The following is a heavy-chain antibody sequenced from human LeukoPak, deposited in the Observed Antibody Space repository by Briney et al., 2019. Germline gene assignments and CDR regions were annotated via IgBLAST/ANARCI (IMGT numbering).Heavy chain of an antibody. V-gene: IGHV3-23*01. CDR2: ISGSGGST. J-gene: IGHJ5*02. CDR3: AKSPYGSGSYYMVFDP. CDR1: GFTFSTYG. D-gene: IGHD3-10*01. Sequence: PGGSLRLSCVASGFTFSTYGMSWVRQAPGKGLEWVSAISGSGGSTYYADSVKGRFTISRDNSKNTLYPQMNSLRAEDTAVYYCAKSPYGSGSYYMVFDPWGQGTLVTVSS.